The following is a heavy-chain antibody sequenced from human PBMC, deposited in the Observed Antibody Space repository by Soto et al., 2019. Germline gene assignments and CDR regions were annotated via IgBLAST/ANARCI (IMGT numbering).Heavy chain of an antibody. J-gene: IGHJ4*02. V-gene: IGHV1-69*01. CDR2: IIPISGRT. Sequence: QVQLLQSGAEVKRPGSSVKVSGEASGGTFSSLGFTWVRQAPGQGLEWMGGIIPISGRTTFAQKFQGRVTITADESTRATYMELTTLRSDDTAMYYCATRGTQGRWLEFADYWGQGTLVTVSS. CDR1: GGTFSSLG. CDR3: ATRGTQGRWLEFADY. D-gene: IGHD5-12*01.